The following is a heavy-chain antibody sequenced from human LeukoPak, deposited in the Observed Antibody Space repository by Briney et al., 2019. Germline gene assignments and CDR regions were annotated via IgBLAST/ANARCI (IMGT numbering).Heavy chain of an antibody. J-gene: IGHJ4*02. CDR1: GGTFSSYA. CDR3: ATYCSSANCYIWGYYFDY. CDR2: IIPISGTT. V-gene: IGHV1-69*13. Sequence: GASVKVSCKASGGTFSSYAISWGRQAPGQGLEWMGGIIPISGTTNYAQKFQGRVTITADDSTSTAYMELSSLRSEDAPMYYCATYCSSANCYIWGYYFDYWGQGTLVTVSS. D-gene: IGHD2-2*01.